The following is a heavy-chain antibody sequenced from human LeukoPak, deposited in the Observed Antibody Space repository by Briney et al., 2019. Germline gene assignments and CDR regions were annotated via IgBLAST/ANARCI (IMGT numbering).Heavy chain of an antibody. J-gene: IGHJ3*02. CDR1: GFTFSSYS. Sequence: GGSLRLSCTAAGFTFSSYSMNWVRQVPGQGLEWVSSISTSGSYINYADSVKGRFTISRDNAKNSLYLQMNSLRAEDTAVYYCARDFRGAFDIWGQRTMVTVSS. CDR2: ISTSGSYI. CDR3: ARDFRGAFDI. V-gene: IGHV3-21*01.